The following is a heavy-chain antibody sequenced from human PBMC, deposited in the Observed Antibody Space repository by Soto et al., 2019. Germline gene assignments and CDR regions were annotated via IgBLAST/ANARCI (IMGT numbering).Heavy chain of an antibody. CDR1: GFTFSSYS. D-gene: IGHD1-20*01. CDR3: ARVYLTGTKRGQLVSLDY. J-gene: IGHJ4*02. V-gene: IGHV3-48*01. CDR2: ISSSSSTI. Sequence: PGGSLRLSCAASGFTFSSYSMNWVRQAPGKGLEWVSYISSSSSTIYYADSVKGRFTISRDNAKNSLYLQMNSLRAEDTAVYYCARVYLTGTKRGQLVSLDYWGQGTLVTVSS.